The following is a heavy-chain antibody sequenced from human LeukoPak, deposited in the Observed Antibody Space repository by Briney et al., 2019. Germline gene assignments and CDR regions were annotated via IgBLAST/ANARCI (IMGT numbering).Heavy chain of an antibody. Sequence: PSETLSLTCTVSGGSISTYYWSWIRQPPGKGLEWIGYIYYSGGTKYNPSLKSRVTISVDTSKNQFSLNLSSVTAADTAVYYCARESREAFDIWGQGTMVTVSS. CDR1: GGSISTYY. V-gene: IGHV4-59*01. D-gene: IGHD1-26*01. CDR3: ARESREAFDI. J-gene: IGHJ3*02. CDR2: IYYSGGT.